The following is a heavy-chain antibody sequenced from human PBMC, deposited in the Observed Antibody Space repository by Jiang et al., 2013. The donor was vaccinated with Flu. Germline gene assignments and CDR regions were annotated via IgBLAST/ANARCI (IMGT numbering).Heavy chain of an antibody. D-gene: IGHD4-17*01. CDR2: IYYSGST. CDR1: GGSISSYY. V-gene: IGHV4-59*08. Sequence: LLKPSETLSLTCTVSGGSISSYYWSWIRQPPGKGLEWIGYIYYSGSTNYNPSLKSRVTISVDTSKNQFSLKLSSVTAADTAVYYCARSYGDYVWFDPWGQGTLGHRLL. CDR3: ARSYGDYVWFDP. J-gene: IGHJ5*02.